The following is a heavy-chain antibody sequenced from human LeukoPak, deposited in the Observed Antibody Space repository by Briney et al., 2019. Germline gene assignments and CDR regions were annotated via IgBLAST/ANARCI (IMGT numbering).Heavy chain of an antibody. CDR3: AKGGYGDHGHFDY. Sequence: GGSLRLSCAASGFTFSSHWMNWVRQAPGKGLEWVANINQDGSEKYYVDSVKGRFTISRDNAKNSLYLQMSSLRAEDTALYYCAKGGYGDHGHFDYWGQGTLVTVSS. D-gene: IGHD4-17*01. CDR2: INQDGSEK. J-gene: IGHJ4*02. CDR1: GFTFSSHW. V-gene: IGHV3-7*03.